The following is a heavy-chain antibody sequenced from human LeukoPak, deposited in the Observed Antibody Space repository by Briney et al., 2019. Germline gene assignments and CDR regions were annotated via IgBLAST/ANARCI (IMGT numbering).Heavy chain of an antibody. V-gene: IGHV3-30*02. CDR3: ARHPVTYYYDSSGRNYFDY. Sequence: GGSLRLSCAASGFTFSSYGMHWVRQAPGKGLEWVAFIRYDGSNKYYADSVKGRFTISRDNSKNTLYLHVNSLRAEDTAVYYCARHPVTYYYDSSGRNYFDYWGQGTLVTVSS. CDR2: IRYDGSNK. D-gene: IGHD3-22*01. CDR1: GFTFSSYG. J-gene: IGHJ4*02.